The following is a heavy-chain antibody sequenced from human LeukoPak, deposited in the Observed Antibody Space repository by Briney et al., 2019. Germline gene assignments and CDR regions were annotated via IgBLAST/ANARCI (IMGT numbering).Heavy chain of an antibody. D-gene: IGHD3-3*02. CDR2: IGGSGADT. V-gene: IGHV3-23*01. CDR3: AKEEIRHFDFDC. CDR1: GLTFSTYA. J-gene: IGHJ4*02. Sequence: GGSLRLSCAASGLTFSTYAMNWVRRAPGKGLEWVSGIGGSGADTSYADSVKGRFTIARDNSKNTLYLQMNSLRAEDTAVYYCAKEEIRHFDFDCWGQGTLVTVSS.